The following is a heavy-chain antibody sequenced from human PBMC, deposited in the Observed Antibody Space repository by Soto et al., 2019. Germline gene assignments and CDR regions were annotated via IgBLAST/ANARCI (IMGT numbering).Heavy chain of an antibody. V-gene: IGHV4-30-4*01. CDR1: GGSISSADYY. J-gene: IGHJ4*02. CDR2: IYYSGTT. Sequence: PSETLSLTCTFSGGSISSADYYWGWVRQPPGKRLEWIGYIYYSGTTYYNPSLKSRVSLSDDTSKNQFSLQLSSVTAADTAVYYCARLVPTTIHDSWGQGVLVTVSS. D-gene: IGHD1-26*01. CDR3: ARLVPTTIHDS.